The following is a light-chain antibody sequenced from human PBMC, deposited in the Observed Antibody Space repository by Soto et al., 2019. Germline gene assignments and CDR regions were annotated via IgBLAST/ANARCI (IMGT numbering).Light chain of an antibody. CDR1: SSDVGGYNY. V-gene: IGLV2-14*01. J-gene: IGLJ1*01. CDR2: EVS. Sequence: QSALTQPASVSGSPRQSITISCTGTSSDVGGYNYVSWYQQHPGKAPKLMIYEVSNRPSGVSNRFSGSKSGNTASLTISGLQAEDEADYYCSSYTSSSTLGYVFGTGTKLTVL. CDR3: SSYTSSSTLGYV.